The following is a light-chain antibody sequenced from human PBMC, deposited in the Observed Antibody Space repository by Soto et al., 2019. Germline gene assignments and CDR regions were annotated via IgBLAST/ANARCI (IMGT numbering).Light chain of an antibody. CDR1: QSVSSN. CDR2: GAS. J-gene: IGKJ1*01. CDR3: QQYNNWPRT. Sequence: EIVMTQSPATLSVSPGERATLSCRASQSVSSNLAWYQQKPSQAPRLLIYGASTRATGIPARFSGSGSGTEFTLTISSLHSEDFAVYYCQQYNNWPRTVGQGTKVEIK. V-gene: IGKV3-15*01.